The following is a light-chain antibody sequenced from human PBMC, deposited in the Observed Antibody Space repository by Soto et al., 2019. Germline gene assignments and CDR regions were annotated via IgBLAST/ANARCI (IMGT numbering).Light chain of an antibody. CDR3: TSYTRDAALE. Sequence: QSVLTQPPSVSGAPGQRVTIFCTGSTSNIGADYHVHWYRQLPGTAPRLLIYGNTNRPSGVPGRFSGSKSGSTASLTISGLQAEDEADYRWTSYTRDAALEFGSGTKDTV. CDR1: TSNIGADYH. V-gene: IGLV1-40*01. J-gene: IGLJ1*01. CDR2: GNT.